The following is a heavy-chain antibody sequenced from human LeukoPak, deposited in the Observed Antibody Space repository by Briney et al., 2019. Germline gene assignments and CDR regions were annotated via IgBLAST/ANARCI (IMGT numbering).Heavy chain of an antibody. CDR1: GGSIRSYY. Sequence: SETLSLTCTVSGGSIRSYYWSWIRQPPGKGLEGIGYIYYSGSTNYNPSLKSRVTISVDTSKNRFSLKLSSVTAADTAVYYCARDRRGVRKDAFDIWGQGTMVTVSS. D-gene: IGHD3-3*01. CDR3: ARDRRGVRKDAFDI. V-gene: IGHV4-59*12. CDR2: IYYSGST. J-gene: IGHJ3*02.